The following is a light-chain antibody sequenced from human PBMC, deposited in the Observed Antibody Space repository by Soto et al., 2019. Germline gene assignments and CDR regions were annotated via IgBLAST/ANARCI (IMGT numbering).Light chain of an antibody. V-gene: IGKV1-39*01. CDR3: QQSYSPPFT. Sequence: DIQMTQAPSSLSASVGDRVAITCRASQSISTYLNWYQQRPGKAPKLLSYAASTLQSGVPSRFSGSGSGTDFTLTISSLQPEDFANYYCQQSYSPPFTFGPGTKVDIK. J-gene: IGKJ3*01. CDR1: QSISTY. CDR2: AAS.